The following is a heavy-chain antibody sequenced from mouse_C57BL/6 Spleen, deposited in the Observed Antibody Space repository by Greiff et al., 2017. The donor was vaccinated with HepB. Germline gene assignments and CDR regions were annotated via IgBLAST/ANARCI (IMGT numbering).Heavy chain of an antibody. V-gene: IGHV1-53*01. CDR1: GYTFTSYW. CDR2: INPSNGGT. D-gene: IGHD2-3*01. J-gene: IGHJ3*01. Sequence: QVQLQQPGTELVKPGASVKLSCKASGYTFTSYWMHWVKQRPGQGLEWIGNINPSNGGTNYNEKFKSKATLTVDKSSSTAYMQLSSLTSEDAAVYYCARDGYYGAWFAYWGQGTLVTVSA. CDR3: ARDGYYGAWFAY.